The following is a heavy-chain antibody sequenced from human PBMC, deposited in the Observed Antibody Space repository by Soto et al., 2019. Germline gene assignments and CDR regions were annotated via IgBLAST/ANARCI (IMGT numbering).Heavy chain of an antibody. Sequence: GALVKVSCKASGGTFSNYAITWVRQAPGQGLEWLGRIIPIFGTRDYAQKFQGRVTISADESTTTAYMELSSLRSDDTAVYYCARGGGWQPDYWGQGTLVTVS. D-gene: IGHD6-19*01. CDR1: GGTFSNYA. J-gene: IGHJ4*02. CDR3: ARGGGWQPDY. CDR2: IIPIFGTR. V-gene: IGHV1-69*13.